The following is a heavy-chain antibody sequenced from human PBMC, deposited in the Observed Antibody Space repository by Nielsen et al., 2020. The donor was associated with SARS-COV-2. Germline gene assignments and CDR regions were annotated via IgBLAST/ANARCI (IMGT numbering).Heavy chain of an antibody. D-gene: IGHD4-17*01. CDR3: ARQSAYGDYGDY. V-gene: IGHV4-39*01. CDR1: GGSISSSSYY. CDR2: IYYSGST. Sequence: SETLSLTCTVSGGSISSSSYYWGWIRQPPGKGLEWIGSIYYSGSTYYNPSLKSRVNISVDTSKNQFSLKLSSVTAADTAVYYCARQSAYGDYGDYWGQGTLVTVSS. J-gene: IGHJ4*02.